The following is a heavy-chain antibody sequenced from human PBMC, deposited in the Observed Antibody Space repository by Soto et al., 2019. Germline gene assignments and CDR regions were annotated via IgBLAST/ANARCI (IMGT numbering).Heavy chain of an antibody. J-gene: IGHJ4*02. CDR2: IFHSGTT. CDR3: ARGMNPQDY. Sequence: QVLLQESGPGLVKPLETLALTCDVSGFSIKTGYYWGWIRQPPGKGLEWIGAIFHSGTTYFNPSLKSRVTMSVDTSKNQFSLRLTSVAAADTAVYYCARGMNPQDYWGQGTLVTVSS. CDR1: GFSIKTGYY. V-gene: IGHV4-38-2*01.